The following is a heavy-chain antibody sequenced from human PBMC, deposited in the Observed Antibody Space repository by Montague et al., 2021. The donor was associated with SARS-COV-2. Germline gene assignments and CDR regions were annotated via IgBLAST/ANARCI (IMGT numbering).Heavy chain of an antibody. J-gene: IGHJ4*02. CDR1: GVSISSAHYC. D-gene: IGHD1-1*01. Sequence: SETLSLTCTVSGVSISSAHYCWGWVRQTPGKGLEWIGNIFYDGTSRSYPSLNSRVTISVDTTKSQLSLRLSSVTAADTVVYFCAGHKAWIVAPYYFDYWGQGTVVTVSS. V-gene: IGHV4-39*01. CDR2: IFYDGTS. CDR3: AGHKAWIVAPYYFDY.